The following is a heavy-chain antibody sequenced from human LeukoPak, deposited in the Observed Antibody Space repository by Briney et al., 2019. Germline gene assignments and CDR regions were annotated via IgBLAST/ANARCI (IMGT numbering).Heavy chain of an antibody. CDR3: ARSFHRVRSYYGMDV. J-gene: IGHJ6*02. CDR1: GFTFSSNY. Sequence: GGSLRLSCAASGFTFSSNYMSWVRQAPGKGLEWVSVIYSGGSTYYADSVKGRFTISRDNSKNTLYLQMNSLRAEDTAVYYCARSFHRVRSYYGMDVWGQATTVTVYS. CDR2: IYSGGST. V-gene: IGHV3-66*01. D-gene: IGHD1-14*01.